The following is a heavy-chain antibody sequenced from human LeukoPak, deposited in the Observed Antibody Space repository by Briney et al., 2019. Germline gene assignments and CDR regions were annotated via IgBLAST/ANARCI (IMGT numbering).Heavy chain of an antibody. CDR1: GFTFSTFA. J-gene: IGHJ3*01. Sequence: PGGSLRLSCVASGFTFSTFAMTWVRQAPGKGLEWVPSIGGSGSNPNYADSVRGRFTTSRDNSKNTLYLQMNRLTAEDTAVYYCGRDPNGDYVGAFEFWGQGTLVSVS. V-gene: IGHV3-23*01. CDR3: GRDPNGDYVGAFEF. CDR2: IGGSGSNP. D-gene: IGHD4-17*01.